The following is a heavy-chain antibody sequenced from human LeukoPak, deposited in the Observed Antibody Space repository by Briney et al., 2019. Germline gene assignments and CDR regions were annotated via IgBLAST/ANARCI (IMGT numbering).Heavy chain of an antibody. Sequence: SQTLSLTCAVSGGSISSGGYSWSWIRQPPGKGLEWIGYIYHSGSTYYDPSLKSRVTISVDRSKNQFSLKLSSVTAADTAVYFCARDRGEYGDYALDYWGQGTLGIVSS. J-gene: IGHJ4*02. CDR3: ARDRGEYGDYALDY. D-gene: IGHD4-17*01. CDR2: IYHSGST. CDR1: GGSISSGGYS. V-gene: IGHV4-30-2*01.